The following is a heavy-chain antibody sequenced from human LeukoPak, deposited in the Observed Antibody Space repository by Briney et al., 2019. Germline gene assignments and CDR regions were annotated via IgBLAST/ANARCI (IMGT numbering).Heavy chain of an antibody. D-gene: IGHD6-19*01. J-gene: IGHJ4*02. CDR2: IIPIFGTA. Sequence: ASVKVSCKASGGTFSSYAISWVRQAPGQGLEWMGGIIPIFGTANYAQKFQGRVTITADESTSTAYMELSSLRSEDTAVYYCARGACPYSSGWYFNYWGQGTLVTVSS. CDR3: ARGACPYSSGWYFNY. V-gene: IGHV1-69*13. CDR1: GGTFSSYA.